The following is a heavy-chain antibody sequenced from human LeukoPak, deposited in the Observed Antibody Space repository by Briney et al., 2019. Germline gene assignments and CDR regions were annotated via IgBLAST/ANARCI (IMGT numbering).Heavy chain of an antibody. J-gene: IGHJ4*02. V-gene: IGHV6-1*01. CDR2: TYYRSKWYN. CDR3: ARMYSSGWYHFDY. D-gene: IGHD6-19*01. Sequence: SQTLSLTCAISGDSVSSNSAAWNWIRQSPSRGLEWLGRTYYRSKWYNGYAVSVKSRITINPDTSKNQFSLQLNSVTPEDTAAYSCARMYSSGWYHFDYWGQGTLVTVSS. CDR1: GDSVSSNSAA.